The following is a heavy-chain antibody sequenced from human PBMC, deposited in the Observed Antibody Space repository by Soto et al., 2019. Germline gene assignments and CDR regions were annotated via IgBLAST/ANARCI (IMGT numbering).Heavy chain of an antibody. D-gene: IGHD3-3*01. Sequence: QAGGSLRLSCAASGLTFSSYWMHWVRQAPGKGLVWVSRVNSDGSSTSYADSVKGRFTVSRDNAKKTLYLQMNSLTAEDSAVYYCATEGGPFDFRSFSTVYWGQGTLVTVSS. V-gene: IGHV3-74*01. CDR3: ATEGGPFDFRSFSTVY. J-gene: IGHJ4*02. CDR1: GLTFSSYW. CDR2: VNSDGSST.